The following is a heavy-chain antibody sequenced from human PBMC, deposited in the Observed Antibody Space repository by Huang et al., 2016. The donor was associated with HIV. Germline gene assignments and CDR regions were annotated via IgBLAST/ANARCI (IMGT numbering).Heavy chain of an antibody. CDR1: GFIFNDFA. J-gene: IGHJ6*03. Sequence: QLVESGGDSVQSGRSLRLSCRGSGFIFNDFAINWFRQSRGKGLEWRGVVRSKAFGGASKRAPSVKDRFTVSRDEAKNVAFLQMDNLQVDDTAIYYCSPSGDDYFYFYMDVWGNGTTVIVS. D-gene: IGHD4-17*01. CDR3: SPSGDDYFYFYMDV. V-gene: IGHV3-49*03. CDR2: VRSKAFGGAS.